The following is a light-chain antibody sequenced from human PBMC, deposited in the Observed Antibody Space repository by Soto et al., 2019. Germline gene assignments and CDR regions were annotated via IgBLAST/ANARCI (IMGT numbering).Light chain of an antibody. V-gene: IGLV2-14*03. J-gene: IGLJ1*01. CDR3: SSDTTSSTVV. CDR2: EDI. CDR1: SRDVGGYNC. Sequence: QSALTQPASVFTPAGQTIINLCTRTSRDVGGYNCVSCYRQRPGESPNLMVYEDISRPSGVSNRFSGSKSGDTASLTISGLQPEDEAEYYCSSDTTSSTVVFGTGTKVIVL.